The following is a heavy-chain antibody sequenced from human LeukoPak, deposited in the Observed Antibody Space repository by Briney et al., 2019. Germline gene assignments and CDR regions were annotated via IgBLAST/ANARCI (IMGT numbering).Heavy chain of an antibody. V-gene: IGHV4-39*01. Sequence: SETLSLPCTVSGGSISSSSYYWGWIRQPPGKGLAWIGSIYYNRSTYYNPSLKSRVTISVDTSKNQFSLKRSSVTAADTTVDYCAIRTPPGYSYGYSDYWGQGTLVTVSS. J-gene: IGHJ4*02. CDR1: GGSISSSSYY. D-gene: IGHD5-18*01. CDR2: IYYNRST. CDR3: AIRTPPGYSYGYSDY.